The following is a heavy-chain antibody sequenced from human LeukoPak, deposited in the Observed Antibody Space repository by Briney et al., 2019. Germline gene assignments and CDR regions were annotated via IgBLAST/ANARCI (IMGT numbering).Heavy chain of an antibody. D-gene: IGHD3-22*01. Sequence: SETLSLNCTVSGGSISSYYWSWIRQPAGKGLEWIGRIYTSGSTNYNPSLKSRVTMSVDTSKNQFSLKLSSVTAADTAVYYCARGGYYDSSGYYYFDYWGQGTLVTVSS. J-gene: IGHJ4*02. CDR2: IYTSGST. V-gene: IGHV4-4*07. CDR1: GGSISSYY. CDR3: ARGGYYDSSGYYYFDY.